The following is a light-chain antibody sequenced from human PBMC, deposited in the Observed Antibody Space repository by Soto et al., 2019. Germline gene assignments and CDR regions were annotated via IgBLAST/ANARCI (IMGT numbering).Light chain of an antibody. CDR2: DVS. CDR3: SSFTGRNYV. Sequence: QSALTQPASVSGSPGQSITISCTGTISDVGGYNFVSWYQQYPGKAPKLMICDVSNRPSGVSNRFSGSKSGNTASLTISGLQAEDEADYYCSSFTGRNYVFGTGTKVTV. CDR1: ISDVGGYNF. V-gene: IGLV2-14*03. J-gene: IGLJ1*01.